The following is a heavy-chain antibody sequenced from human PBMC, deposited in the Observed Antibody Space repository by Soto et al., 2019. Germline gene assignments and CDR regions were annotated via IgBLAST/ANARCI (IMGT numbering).Heavy chain of an antibody. CDR1: GFTFSTSG. J-gene: IGHJ5*02. CDR2: ISHDGGAT. CDR3: AKDWGSSGWYNGFDP. D-gene: IGHD6-13*01. V-gene: IGHV3-30*18. Sequence: QVQLVESGGGVVQSGRSLRLSCAASGFTFSTSGMHWIRQAPGKGLEWVAMISHDGGATYYVDTVKGRFTISRDTDKNPLHLQMASLRPEDTATYYCAKDWGSSGWYNGFDPWGQGNVVTVSS.